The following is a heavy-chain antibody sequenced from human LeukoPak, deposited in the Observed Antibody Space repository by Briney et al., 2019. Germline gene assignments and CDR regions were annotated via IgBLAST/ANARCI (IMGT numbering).Heavy chain of an antibody. CDR2: IYHSGST. J-gene: IGHJ3*02. CDR3: ARDGYDILTGQMGDAFDI. CDR1: GGSISSSNW. V-gene: IGHV4-4*02. D-gene: IGHD3-9*01. Sequence: SGTLSLTCAVSGGSISSSNWWSWVRQPPGKGLEWIGEIYHSGSTNYNPSLKSRVTISVDKSKNQFSLKLSSVTAADTAVYYCARDGYDILTGQMGDAFDIWGQGTMVTVSS.